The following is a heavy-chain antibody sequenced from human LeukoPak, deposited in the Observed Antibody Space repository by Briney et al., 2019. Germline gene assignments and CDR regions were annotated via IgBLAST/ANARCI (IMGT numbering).Heavy chain of an antibody. CDR3: AKVYEYGDNDWFDS. J-gene: IGHJ5*01. V-gene: IGHV3-30*02. CDR1: GFTFSSYG. D-gene: IGHD4-17*01. Sequence: GGSLRLSCGASGFTFSSYGMHWVRQAPDKGLEWVAFIRYDGSNKNYADSVKGRFTISRDNSKNTLYLQMNSLRAEDTAVYYCAKVYEYGDNDWFDSWGQGTLVTVSS. CDR2: IRYDGSNK.